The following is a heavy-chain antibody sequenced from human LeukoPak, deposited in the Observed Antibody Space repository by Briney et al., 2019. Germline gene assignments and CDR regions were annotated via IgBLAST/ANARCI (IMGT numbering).Heavy chain of an antibody. D-gene: IGHD2-15*01. J-gene: IGHJ4*02. CDR3: ARAPRGCSGGSCYYYFDY. CDR2: MSPNSGNT. V-gene: IGHV1-8*02. CDR1: GYTFTSYG. Sequence: ASVKVSCKASGYTFTSYGISWVRQAPGQGLEWMGWMSPNSGNTAYAQRFQGRVTMTRNTSIRTAYMELSSLRSEDTAVYYCARAPRGCSGGSCYYYFDYWGQGTLVTVSS.